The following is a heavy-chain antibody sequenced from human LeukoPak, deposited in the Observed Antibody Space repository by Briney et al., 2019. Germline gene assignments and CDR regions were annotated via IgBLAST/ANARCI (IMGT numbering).Heavy chain of an antibody. CDR3: ATTGLLGDIP. Sequence: GGSLRLSCAASGFTFSDYYMSWIRQAPGKGLEWLSYISKNGKTIYYADSVRGRFTISRDNARKSVYLQMNSLRAEDTAVYYCATTGLLGDIPWGQGTLVTVSS. CDR2: ISKNGKTI. D-gene: IGHD2-21*01. J-gene: IGHJ5*02. V-gene: IGHV3-11*01. CDR1: GFTFSDYY.